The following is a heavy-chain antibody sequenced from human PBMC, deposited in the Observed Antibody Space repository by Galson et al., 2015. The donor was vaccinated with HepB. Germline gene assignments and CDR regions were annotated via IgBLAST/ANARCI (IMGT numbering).Heavy chain of an antibody. J-gene: IGHJ6*02. CDR3: ARQPSRGGMDV. Sequence: ETLSLTCTVSGGSISSYYWSWIRQPPGKGLEWIGYIYYSGSTNYNPSLKSRVTISVDTSKNQFSLKLSSVTAADTAVYYCARQPSRGGMDVWGQGTTVTVSS. CDR1: GGSISSYY. V-gene: IGHV4-59*08. D-gene: IGHD3-10*01. CDR2: IYYSGST.